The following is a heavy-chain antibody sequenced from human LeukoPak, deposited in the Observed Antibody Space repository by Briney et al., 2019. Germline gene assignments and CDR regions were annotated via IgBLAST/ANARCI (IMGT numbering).Heavy chain of an antibody. CDR2: ISSSSTI. CDR3: ARDYNSGYVEYFGY. Sequence: TGGSLRLSCAASGFTFSSYSMNWVRQAPGKGLEWVSYISSSSTIYYADSVKGRFTTSRDNAKNSLYLQMNSLRAEDTAVYYCARDYNSGYVEYFGYWGQGTLVTVSS. V-gene: IGHV3-48*01. CDR1: GFTFSSYS. D-gene: IGHD5-12*01. J-gene: IGHJ4*02.